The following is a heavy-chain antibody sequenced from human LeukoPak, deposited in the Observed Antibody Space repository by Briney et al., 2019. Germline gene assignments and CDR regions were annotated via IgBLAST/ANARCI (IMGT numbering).Heavy chain of an antibody. J-gene: IGHJ4*02. CDR1: GFTFDSYA. CDR2: ITGTGGDT. V-gene: IGHV3-23*01. D-gene: IGHD5-12*01. Sequence: PGGSLRLSCAASGFTFDSYAMSWVRQAPGKGLEWVSFITGTGGDTYYADSVKGRFTISRDNSKKILFLQMNSLRAEDTAIYYCAKDGYNSIPLDHWGQGTLVTVSS. CDR3: AKDGYNSIPLDH.